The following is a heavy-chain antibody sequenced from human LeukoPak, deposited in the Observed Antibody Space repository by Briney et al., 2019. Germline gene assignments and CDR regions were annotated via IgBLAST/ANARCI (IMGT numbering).Heavy chain of an antibody. J-gene: IGHJ4*02. CDR1: GGSFSNYY. CDR3: ARHRSGWLQSSFDY. CDR2: INHSGSI. V-gene: IGHV4-34*01. D-gene: IGHD5-24*01. Sequence: SETLSLTCAVYGGSFSNYYWSWIRQPPGKGLEWIGEINHSGSINYNPSLKSRVTISVDTSKNQFSLKLSSVTAADTAVYYCARHRSGWLQSSFDYWGQGTLVTVSS.